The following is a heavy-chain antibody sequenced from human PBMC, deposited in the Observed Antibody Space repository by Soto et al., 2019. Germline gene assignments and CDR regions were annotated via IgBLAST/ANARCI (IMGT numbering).Heavy chain of an antibody. Sequence: QVQLEQSGAEVKNPGASVKVSCKASGYTFTRYGIGWARQAPGQGLEWMGWINTYNGNTNYAQNVQGRVTLTTDTSTSTAYMELRILRSNDTAIYYCAMVDVYVTPSPQDVWGQGTTVIVSS. CDR3: AMVDVYVTPSPQDV. J-gene: IGHJ6*02. CDR2: INTYNGNT. CDR1: GYTFTRYG. D-gene: IGHD3-16*01. V-gene: IGHV1-18*01.